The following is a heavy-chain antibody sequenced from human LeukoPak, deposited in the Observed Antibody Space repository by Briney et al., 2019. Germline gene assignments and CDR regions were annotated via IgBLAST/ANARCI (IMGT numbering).Heavy chain of an antibody. J-gene: IGHJ4*02. CDR1: GYTFTSNG. D-gene: IGHD1-7*01. Sequence: ASVKVSCKASGYTFTSNGISWVRQAPGQGLEWMGWISTYNGNTNYAQKLQGGVTMTTDTSTSTAYMELRSLRSDDTAVYYCARALNWNYAKDYWGQGTLVTVSS. CDR2: ISTYNGNT. CDR3: ARALNWNYAKDY. V-gene: IGHV1-18*01.